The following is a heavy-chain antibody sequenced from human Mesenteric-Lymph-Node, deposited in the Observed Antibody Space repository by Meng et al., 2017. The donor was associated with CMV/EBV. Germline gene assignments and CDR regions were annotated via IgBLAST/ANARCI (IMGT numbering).Heavy chain of an antibody. Sequence: GESLKISCAASGFTFSDYYMSWIRQAPGKGLEWVSYISSSGSTIYYADSVKGRFTISRDNAKNSLYLQMNSLRAEDTAVYYCARDLLAAAGTRRYYFDYWGQGTLVTVSS. J-gene: IGHJ4*02. D-gene: IGHD6-13*01. CDR3: ARDLLAAAGTRRYYFDY. CDR1: GFTFSDYY. V-gene: IGHV3-11*04. CDR2: ISSSGSTI.